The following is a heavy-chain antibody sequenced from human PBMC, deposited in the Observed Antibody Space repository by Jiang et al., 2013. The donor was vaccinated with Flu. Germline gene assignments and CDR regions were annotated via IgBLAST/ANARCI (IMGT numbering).Heavy chain of an antibody. Sequence: TELSMHWVRQAPGKGLEWMGGFDPEDGETIYAQKFQGRVTMTEDTSTDTAYMELSSLRSEDTAVYYCATVQRWGPSAVAFFGMDVWGQGTTVTVSS. D-gene: IGHD2-21*02. V-gene: IGHV1-24*01. J-gene: IGHJ6*02. CDR2: FDPEDGET. CDR1: TELS. CDR3: ATVQRWGPSAVAFFGMDV.